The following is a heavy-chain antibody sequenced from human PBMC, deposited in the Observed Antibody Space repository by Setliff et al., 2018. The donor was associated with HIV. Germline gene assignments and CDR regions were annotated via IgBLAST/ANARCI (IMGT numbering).Heavy chain of an antibody. J-gene: IGHJ6*03. Sequence: GESLKISCEASGFTFSSYAMHWVRQAPGKGLEWAAVISYDGKKKLYADSVKGRFTISRDNSKSTMYLQVDSLTADDTAVYYCARDRGLGSSSPVRYYYVDVWGKGTTVTVSS. CDR1: GFTFSSYA. V-gene: IGHV3-30*04. D-gene: IGHD6-13*01. CDR2: ISYDGKKK. CDR3: ARDRGLGSSSPVRYYYVDV.